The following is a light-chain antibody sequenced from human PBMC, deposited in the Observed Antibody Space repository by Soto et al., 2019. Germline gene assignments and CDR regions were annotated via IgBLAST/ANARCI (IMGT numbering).Light chain of an antibody. V-gene: IGLV2-14*01. CDR1: SNDVGAYNY. CDR3: SSYTNINTLL. Sequence: SALTQPASVSGSPGQSITISCTGTSNDVGAYNYVSWYQHQPGKAPKLMIYEVNNRPSGVSNRCSGSKSGNTASLTISGLQAEDEANYFCSSYTNINTLLFGGGTKLTVL. CDR2: EVN. J-gene: IGLJ2*01.